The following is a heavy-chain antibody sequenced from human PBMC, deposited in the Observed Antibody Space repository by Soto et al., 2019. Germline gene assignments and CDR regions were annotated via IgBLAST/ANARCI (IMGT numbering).Heavy chain of an antibody. CDR2: ISSSSSYI. V-gene: IGHV3-21*01. Sequence: EVQLVESGGGLVKPGGSLRLSCAASGFNFSSYSRNWVRQAPGKGLEWVSSISSSSSYIYYADSLKGRFTISRDNAKNSLYLQMNSLRAEDTAVYYCARGYGYYYDMDVWGQGTTVTVSS. D-gene: IGHD1-1*01. CDR1: GFNFSSYS. CDR3: ARGYGYYYDMDV. J-gene: IGHJ6*02.